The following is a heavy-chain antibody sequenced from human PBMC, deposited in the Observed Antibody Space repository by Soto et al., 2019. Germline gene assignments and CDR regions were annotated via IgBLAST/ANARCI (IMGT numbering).Heavy chain of an antibody. CDR2: INAGNGNT. V-gene: IGHV1-3*01. J-gene: IGHJ6*02. D-gene: IGHD3-10*02. CDR1: GYTFTTYA. Sequence: ASVKVSCKASGYTFTTYAMHWVRQAPGQRLEWMGWINAGNGNTKYSQKFQGRVTITRDTSASTAYMELSSLRSEDTAVYYCARDMFGGWDSRYYYYGMDGWGQGTKVTVSS. CDR3: ARDMFGGWDSRYYYYGMDG.